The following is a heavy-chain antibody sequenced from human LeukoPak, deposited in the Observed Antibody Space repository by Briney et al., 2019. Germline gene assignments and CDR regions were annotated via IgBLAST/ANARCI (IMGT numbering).Heavy chain of an antibody. CDR2: ISGSGGST. CDR3: AKDQYGDYAKFDY. Sequence: GGSLRLSCAASGFTFSSYAMSWVRQAPGKGLEWVSAISGSGGSTYYADSVKGRFAISRDNSKNTLYLQMNSLRAEDTAVYYCAKDQYGDYAKFDYWGQGTLVTVSS. J-gene: IGHJ4*02. CDR1: GFTFSSYA. D-gene: IGHD4-17*01. V-gene: IGHV3-23*01.